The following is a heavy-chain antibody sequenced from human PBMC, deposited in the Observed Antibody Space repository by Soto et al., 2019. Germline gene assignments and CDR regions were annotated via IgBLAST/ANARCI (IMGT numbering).Heavy chain of an antibody. Sequence: QVQLQESGPGLVKPSQTLSLTCTVSGGSISSGDYYWSWIRQPPGKGLEWIGYIYYSGSTYYNPSLRGRVTISVDTSKNQFSLKLSSVTAADTAVYYCARRRGYDWDWYFDLWGRGTLVTVSS. V-gene: IGHV4-30-4*01. CDR2: IYYSGST. CDR3: ARRRGYDWDWYFDL. CDR1: GGSISSGDYY. J-gene: IGHJ2*01. D-gene: IGHD5-12*01.